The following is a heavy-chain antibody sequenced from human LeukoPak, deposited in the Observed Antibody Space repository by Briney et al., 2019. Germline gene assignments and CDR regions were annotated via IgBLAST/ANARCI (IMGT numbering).Heavy chain of an antibody. CDR3: ARFAYCGGDCYYFDY. CDR1: GFSFSTYT. J-gene: IGHJ4*02. CDR2: ISTGSSYM. V-gene: IGHV3-21*01. D-gene: IGHD2-21*01. Sequence: GGSLRLSCAASGFSFSTYTMNWVRQASGKGLEWVSYISTGSSYMYYADSLKGRFTISRDNAKNSLYLQMDSLRAEDTAVYYCARFAYCGGDCYYFDYWGQGTLVTVSS.